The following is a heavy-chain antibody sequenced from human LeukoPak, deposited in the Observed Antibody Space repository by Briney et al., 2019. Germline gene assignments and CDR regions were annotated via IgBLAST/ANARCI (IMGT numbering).Heavy chain of an antibody. V-gene: IGHV3-7*01. CDR1: GFTFSDYW. J-gene: IGHJ4*02. D-gene: IGHD2-2*01. Sequence: PGGSLRLSCTASGFTFSDYWMTWVRQAPGKGLEWMANIKQDGSAKYYVDSVKGRFTISRDNAKNSLYLQMDSLRVEDTATYYCARWRGSTSERSDYWGQGTLVTVSS. CDR2: IKQDGSAK. CDR3: ARWRGSTSERSDY.